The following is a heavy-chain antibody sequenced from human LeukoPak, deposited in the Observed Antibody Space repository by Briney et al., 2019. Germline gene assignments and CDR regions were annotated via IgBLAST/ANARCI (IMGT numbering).Heavy chain of an antibody. CDR3: ATLKWGSGRYAGDY. V-gene: IGHV3-48*03. J-gene: IGHJ4*02. CDR2: ISSRGTSI. CDR1: GFNFNNFE. D-gene: IGHD6-19*01. Sequence: PGGSLRLSCVASGFNFNNFEMNWVRQAPGKGLEWISYISSRGTSIYYADSVKGRFSISRDNASDSLSLQMNSLRVEDTAVYYCATLKWGSGRYAGDYWGQGILVTVSS.